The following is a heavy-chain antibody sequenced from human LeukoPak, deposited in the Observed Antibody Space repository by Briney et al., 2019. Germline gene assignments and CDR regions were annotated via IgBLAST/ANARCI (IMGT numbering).Heavy chain of an antibody. CDR2: ISYDGSLE. CDR1: GFTFTSFG. D-gene: IGHD3-16*01. J-gene: IGHJ6*02. CDR3: AKKVAYFRGYYFALDV. V-gene: IGHV3-30*18. Sequence: GALRLSCAASGFTFTSFGMHWVRQAPGKGLEWVAVISYDGSLEYYADSVLGRFTISRDNSNNTLYLQLDSLRSDDEAVYYCAKKVAYFRGYYFALDVWGPGTTGAVPS.